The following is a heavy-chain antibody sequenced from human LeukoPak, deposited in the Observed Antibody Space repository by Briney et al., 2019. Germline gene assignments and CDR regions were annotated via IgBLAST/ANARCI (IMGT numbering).Heavy chain of an antibody. D-gene: IGHD3-10*01. CDR3: VRDRAPWGGALGGAKGMDV. CDR2: ISYEGSVT. Sequence: GGSLRLSCAASGFTFSNYAFHWVRQPPGKGLEWAAVISYEGSVTYYADSVKGRFTISRDNSKNTLDLQMNSLRVEDTAVYYCVRDRAPWGGALGGAKGMDVWGEGTTVTVS. V-gene: IGHV3-30*04. CDR1: GFTFSNYA. J-gene: IGHJ6*02.